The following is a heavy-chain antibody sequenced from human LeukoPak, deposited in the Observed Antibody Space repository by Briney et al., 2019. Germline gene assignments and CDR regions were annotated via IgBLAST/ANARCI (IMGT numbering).Heavy chain of an antibody. V-gene: IGHV4-61*02. Sequence: SETLSLTCTVSGGSISSGSYYWSWIRQPAGKGLEWIGRIYTSGSTNYNPSLKSRVTISVDTSKNQFSLKLSSVTAADTAVYYCARDWKYSSPYFDYWGQGTLVTVSS. CDR1: GGSISSGSYY. J-gene: IGHJ4*02. D-gene: IGHD6-6*01. CDR2: IYTSGST. CDR3: ARDWKYSSPYFDY.